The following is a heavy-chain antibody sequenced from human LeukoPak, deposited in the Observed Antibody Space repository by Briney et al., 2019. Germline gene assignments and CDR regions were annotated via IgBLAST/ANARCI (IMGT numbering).Heavy chain of an antibody. V-gene: IGHV1-69*13. Sequence: SVKVSCKASEYTFTGYYIHWVRQAPGQGLEWMGGIIPIFGTANYAQKFQGRVTITADESTSTAYMELSSLRSEDTAVYYCARDLDADSSGYYTFDYWGQGTLVTVSS. CDR1: EYTFTGYY. D-gene: IGHD3-22*01. CDR2: IIPIFGTA. CDR3: ARDLDADSSGYYTFDY. J-gene: IGHJ4*02.